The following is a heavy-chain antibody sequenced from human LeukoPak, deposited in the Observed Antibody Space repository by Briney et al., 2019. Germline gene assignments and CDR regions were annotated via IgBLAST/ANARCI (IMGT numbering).Heavy chain of an antibody. D-gene: IGHD6-13*01. CDR3: ARVWSSS. Sequence: SETLSLTCAVCGGSFSGYYWSWIRQPPGKGLEWIGEINHSGSTNYNPSLKSRVTISVDTSKNQFSLKLSSVTDADTAVYYCARVWSSSWGQGTLVTVSS. CDR1: GGSFSGYY. J-gene: IGHJ4*02. CDR2: INHSGST. V-gene: IGHV4-34*01.